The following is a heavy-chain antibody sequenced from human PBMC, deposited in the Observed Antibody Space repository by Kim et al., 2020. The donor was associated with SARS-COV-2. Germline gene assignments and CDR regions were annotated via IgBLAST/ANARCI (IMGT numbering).Heavy chain of an antibody. V-gene: IGHV1-3*01. CDR2: T. Sequence: TRNSQKFQGRLTITRDTSASTAYMERNSLRSEDTAVYYCAREGHEGGYLTWGQGTMVTVSS. CDR3: AREGHEGGYLT. J-gene: IGHJ3*01. D-gene: IGHD3-22*01.